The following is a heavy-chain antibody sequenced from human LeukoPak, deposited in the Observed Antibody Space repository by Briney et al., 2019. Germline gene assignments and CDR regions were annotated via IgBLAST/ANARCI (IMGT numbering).Heavy chain of an antibody. D-gene: IGHD6-13*01. CDR1: GDSISTYY. J-gene: IGHJ5*02. CDR3: ARDKYISSRYGWFDP. V-gene: IGHV4-59*01. Sequence: PSETLSLTCTVSGDSISTYYWSWIRQPPGKGLEWIGYIYYSGSTTYNPSLKSRITMSVDTSKNQFSLKVSSVTAADTAVYYCARDKYISSRYGWFDPWGQGTLVTVSS. CDR2: IYYSGST.